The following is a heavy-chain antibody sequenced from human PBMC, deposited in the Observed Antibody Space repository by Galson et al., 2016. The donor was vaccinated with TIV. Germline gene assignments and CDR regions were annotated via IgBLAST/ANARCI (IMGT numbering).Heavy chain of an antibody. CDR1: GGSITTYY. CDR2: VYFTGSA. J-gene: IGHJ6*03. V-gene: IGHV4-59*01. D-gene: IGHD5-12*01. Sequence: ETLSLTCTVSGGSITTYYWSWVRQPPGKGLEWIGHVYFTGSADYNPSLKSRASISLDTSRNQFSLKLTSVTAADTAVYFCARDKSGFETVDYFYYYMEVWGKGTTVTVSS. CDR3: ARDKSGFETVDYFYYYMEV.